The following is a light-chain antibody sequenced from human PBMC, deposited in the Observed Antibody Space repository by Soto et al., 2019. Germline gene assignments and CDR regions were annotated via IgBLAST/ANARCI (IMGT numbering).Light chain of an antibody. V-gene: IGKV3-11*01. CDR3: QQYGSPPQT. J-gene: IGKJ1*01. CDR2: DAS. Sequence: EIVLTQSPATLSLSPGERATLSCRASQSVSSYLAWYQQKPGQAPRLLIYDASNRATGIPARFSGSGSGTDFTLTISRLEPEDFAVYYCQQYGSPPQTFGQGTKVDI. CDR1: QSVSSY.